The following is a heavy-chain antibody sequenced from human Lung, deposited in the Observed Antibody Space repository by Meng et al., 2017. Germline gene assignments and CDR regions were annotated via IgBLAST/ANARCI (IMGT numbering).Heavy chain of an antibody. J-gene: IGHJ4*02. V-gene: IGHV1-3*01. CDR3: ASSMGGLFEVVIIGAY. Sequence: QGQLVPSGAEVKKPGASVKVSCKASGYTFTSYAMHWVRQAPGQRLEWMGWINAGNGNTKYSQKFQGRVTITRDTSASTAYMELSSLRSEDTAVYYCASSMGGLFEVVIIGAYWGQGTLVTVSS. CDR2: INAGNGNT. CDR1: GYTFTSYA. D-gene: IGHD3-3*01.